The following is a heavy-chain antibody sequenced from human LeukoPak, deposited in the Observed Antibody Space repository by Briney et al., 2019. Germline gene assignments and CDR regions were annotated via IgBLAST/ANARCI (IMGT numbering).Heavy chain of an antibody. J-gene: IGHJ4*02. V-gene: IGHV3-11*01. CDR3: ARWGYGSKGADY. CDR2: ITNTGYTK. Sequence: GGSLRLSCAASGFRFSDYYMSWIRQAPGKGLEWISYITNTGYTKYYADSVKGRFSISRDNSYNSLFLQMNGLRAEDTAVYYCARWGYGSKGADYWGQGTLVSVSS. D-gene: IGHD3-10*01. CDR1: GFRFSDYY.